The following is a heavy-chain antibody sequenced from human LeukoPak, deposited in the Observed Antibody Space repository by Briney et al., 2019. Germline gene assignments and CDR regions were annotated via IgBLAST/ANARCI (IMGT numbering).Heavy chain of an antibody. V-gene: IGHV3-23*01. Sequence: PGGSLRLSCAASGFTFSNYAMSWVRQAPGKGLEWVSAISGSGSGGSTYYADSVKGRFTISRDNSKNTLYLQMNSLRAEDTAIYYCAKTGSGSYSWGQGTLVTVSS. CDR1: GFTFSNYA. J-gene: IGHJ4*02. CDR3: AKTGSGSYS. D-gene: IGHD3-10*01. CDR2: ISGSGSGGST.